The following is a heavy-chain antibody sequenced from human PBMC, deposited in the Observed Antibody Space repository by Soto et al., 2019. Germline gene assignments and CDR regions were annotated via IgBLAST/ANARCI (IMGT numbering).Heavy chain of an antibody. V-gene: IGHV3-74*01. CDR3: ATVPTGKYGVWNY. CDR1: GFTFSSYW. CDR2: INPGGSIT. Sequence: EQLVESGGGLVLSGGSLRLSCAACGFTFSSYWMHWVRQAPGKGLVWVSRINPGGSITAYADSVKGRFTISRDNAKNTLYLQINSLRGDDTAVYYCATVPTGKYGVWNYWGQGTLVTVSS. J-gene: IGHJ4*02. D-gene: IGHD2-8*01.